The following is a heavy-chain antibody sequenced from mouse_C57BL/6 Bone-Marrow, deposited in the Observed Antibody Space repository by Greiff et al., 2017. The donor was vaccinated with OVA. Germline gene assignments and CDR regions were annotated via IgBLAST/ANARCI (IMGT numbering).Heavy chain of an antibody. CDR3: AILTTVVDWYFDV. J-gene: IGHJ1*03. CDR2: IDPSDSYT. Sequence: QVQLQQPGAELVKPGASVKLSCKASGYTFTSYWMQWVKQRPGQGLEWIGEIDPSDSYTNYNQKFKGQATLTVDTSSSTAYMQLSSLTSEDSAVYYCAILTTVVDWYFDVWGTGTTVTVSS. CDR1: GYTFTSYW. V-gene: IGHV1-50*01. D-gene: IGHD1-1*01.